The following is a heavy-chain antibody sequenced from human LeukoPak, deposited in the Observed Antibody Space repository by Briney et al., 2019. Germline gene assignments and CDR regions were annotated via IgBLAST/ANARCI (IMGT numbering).Heavy chain of an antibody. CDR3: AKVGTYYDILTGYTEYYFDY. V-gene: IGHV3-30*02. CDR1: GFTFSSYG. J-gene: IGHJ4*02. CDR2: IRYDGSNK. Sequence: GGPLTLSCAASGFTFSSYGMHWVRQAPGKGLEWVAFIRYDGSNKYYPDSVKGRFTITRHNYKHVLYLQMNSLRVEDTAVYYCAKVGTYYDILTGYTEYYFDYWGQGTLVTVSS. D-gene: IGHD3-9*01.